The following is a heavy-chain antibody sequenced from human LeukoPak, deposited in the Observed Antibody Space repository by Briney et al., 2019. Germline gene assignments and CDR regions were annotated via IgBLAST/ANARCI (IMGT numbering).Heavy chain of an antibody. CDR3: ARGGAVERYCSSTSCYWVDAFDI. D-gene: IGHD2-2*01. CDR1: GYSFTSYW. J-gene: IGHJ3*02. CDR2: IDPSDSYT. V-gene: IGHV5-10-1*01. Sequence: GESPRISCKGSGYSFTSYWISWVRQMPGKGLEWMGRIDPSDSYTNYSPSFQGHVTTSADQSISTAYLQWSSLKASDTAMYYCARGGAVERYCSSTSCYWVDAFDIWGQGTMVTVSS.